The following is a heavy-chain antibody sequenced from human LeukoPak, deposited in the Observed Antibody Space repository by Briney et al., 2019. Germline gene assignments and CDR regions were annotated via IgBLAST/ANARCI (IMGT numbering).Heavy chain of an antibody. Sequence: SETLSLTCTVSGGSISSYYWSWIRQPPGKGLEWIGYIYYSGSTNYNPSLKSRVTISVDTFKNQFSLKLSSVTAADTAVYYCARGGYGDSLYYYYGMDVWGQGTTVTVSS. CDR3: ARGGYGDSLYYYYGMDV. J-gene: IGHJ6*02. CDR2: IYYSGST. D-gene: IGHD4-17*01. CDR1: GGSISSYY. V-gene: IGHV4-59*01.